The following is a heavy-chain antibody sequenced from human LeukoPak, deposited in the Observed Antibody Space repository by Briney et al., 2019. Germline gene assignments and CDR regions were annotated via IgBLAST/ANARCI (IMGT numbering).Heavy chain of an antibody. V-gene: IGHV3-23*01. Sequence: PGGSLRLSCAASGFTFSSYAMSWVRQAPGKGLEWVSGISGSGDNTNYADSVKGRFTISRDNSKNTLYLQMNSLRAEDTAVYYYAPPSGPEFFWGQGTILTVSS. CDR1: GFTFSSYA. J-gene: IGHJ3*01. CDR2: ISGSGDNT. D-gene: IGHD6-19*01. CDR3: APPSGPEFF.